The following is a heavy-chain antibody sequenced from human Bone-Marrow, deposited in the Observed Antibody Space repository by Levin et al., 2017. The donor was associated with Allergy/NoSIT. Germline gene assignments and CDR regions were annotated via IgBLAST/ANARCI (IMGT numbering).Heavy chain of an antibody. CDR2: INHSGST. CDR1: GGSFSGYY. D-gene: IGHD6-13*01. Sequence: SQTLSLTCAVYGGSFSGYYWSWIRQPPGKGLEWIGEINHSGSTNYNPSLKSRVTISVDTSKNQFSLKLSSVTAADTAVYYCARGGGIAAAGTVDYWGQGTLVTVSS. V-gene: IGHV4-34*01. CDR3: ARGGGIAAAGTVDY. J-gene: IGHJ4*02.